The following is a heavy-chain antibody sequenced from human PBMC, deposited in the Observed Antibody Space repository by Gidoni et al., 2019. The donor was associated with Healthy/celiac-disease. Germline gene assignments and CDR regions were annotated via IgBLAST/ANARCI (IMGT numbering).Heavy chain of an antibody. CDR3: ARGVRRYYYDSSGRSTSRYYFDY. CDR2: MNPNSGNT. D-gene: IGHD3-22*01. J-gene: IGHJ4*02. CDR1: GSTFTSYA. Sequence: QVQLVQSGAEVKKPGASLKVSCKASGSTFTSYAINWVRQATGQGREWMGWMNPNSGNTGYAQKFQGRVTMTRNTSISTAYMELSSLRSEDTAVYYCARGVRRYYYDSSGRSTSRYYFDYWGQGTLVTVSS. V-gene: IGHV1-8*01.